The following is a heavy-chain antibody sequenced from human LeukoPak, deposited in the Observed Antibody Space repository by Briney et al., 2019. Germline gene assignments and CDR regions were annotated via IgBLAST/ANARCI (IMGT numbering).Heavy chain of an antibody. CDR1: GGSISSYY. CDR3: ARDSYPFGESHWLDP. CDR2: IYYSGST. Sequence: PSETLSLTCTVSGGSISSYYWSWIRQPPGKGLEWIGYIYYSGSTNYNPSLKSRVTISVDTSKNQFSLKLSSVTAADTAVYYCARDSYPFGESHWLDPWGQGTLVTVSS. V-gene: IGHV4-59*01. J-gene: IGHJ5*02. D-gene: IGHD3-10*01.